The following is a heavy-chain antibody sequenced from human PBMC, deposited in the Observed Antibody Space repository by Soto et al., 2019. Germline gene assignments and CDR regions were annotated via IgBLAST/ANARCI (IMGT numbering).Heavy chain of an antibody. D-gene: IGHD3-16*02. CDR3: AGGNYGYIWGSYQHDAFDI. Sequence: QVQLVESGGGLVKPGGSLRLSCAASGFTFSDYYMSWIRQAPGKGLEWVSYISSSGSTIYYADSVKGRFTISRDNAKNSLVLQKNSLRGEDTAVYYCAGGNYGYIWGSYQHDAFDIWGQGTMVTVSS. CDR2: ISSSGSTI. V-gene: IGHV3-11*01. CDR1: GFTFSDYY. J-gene: IGHJ3*02.